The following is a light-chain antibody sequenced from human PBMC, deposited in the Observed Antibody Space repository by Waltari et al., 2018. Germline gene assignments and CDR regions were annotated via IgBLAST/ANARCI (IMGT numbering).Light chain of an antibody. V-gene: IGKV3-11*01. CDR1: QSVSRY. CDR3: QQRSDSRT. Sequence: EIVLTQSPATLSLSPGERATLSCRASQSVSRYLAWYQQKPGQAPRLLIYDASNRATGIPARFSGSGSGTDFTLTISSLEPEDFAVYYCQQRSDSRTFGQGTKVEIK. J-gene: IGKJ1*01. CDR2: DAS.